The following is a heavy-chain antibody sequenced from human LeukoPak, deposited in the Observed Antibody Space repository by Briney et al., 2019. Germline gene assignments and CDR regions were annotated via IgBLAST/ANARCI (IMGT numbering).Heavy chain of an antibody. D-gene: IGHD3-22*01. Sequence: GGSLRLSCAASGFTFSSYSMNWVRQAPGKGLEWVSSISSSSSYIYYADSVKGRFTISRDNAKNSLYLQMNSPRAEDTAVYYCARGYHTYYYDSSGYYCFQHWGQGTLVTVSS. V-gene: IGHV3-21*01. J-gene: IGHJ1*01. CDR1: GFTFSSYS. CDR2: ISSSSSYI. CDR3: ARGYHTYYYDSSGYYCFQH.